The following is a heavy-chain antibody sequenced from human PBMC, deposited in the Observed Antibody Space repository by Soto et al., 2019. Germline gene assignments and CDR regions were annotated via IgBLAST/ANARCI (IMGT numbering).Heavy chain of an antibody. J-gene: IGHJ6*02. Sequence: EVQLVQSGAEVKKPGESLKISCKGSGYSFTSYWIGWVRQMPGKGLEWMGIIYPGDSDTRYSPSFQGQVTISADKSISTAYLQWSSLKASDTAMYYCASPGGYCSGGSCYDYYSYGMDVWGQGTTVTVSS. CDR1: GYSFTSYW. CDR2: IYPGDSDT. CDR3: ASPGGYCSGGSCYDYYSYGMDV. D-gene: IGHD2-15*01. V-gene: IGHV5-51*01.